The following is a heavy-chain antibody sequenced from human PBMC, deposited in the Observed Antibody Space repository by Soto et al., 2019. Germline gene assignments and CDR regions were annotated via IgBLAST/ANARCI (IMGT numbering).Heavy chain of an antibody. CDR1: GGSVRSGSYY. CDR3: ARVQGWFGSGASSLIFDF. Sequence: QVQLQESGPGLVRPSETLSLTCSVSGGSVRSGSYYWAWIRQPAGKALEWIGHIYYTGGTHYNPSLATRVTMSIDISIRQLSLRLKSATAADTAVYYCARVQGWFGSGASSLIFDFWGQGVLVTVSS. J-gene: IGHJ4*02. CDR2: IYYTGGT. D-gene: IGHD3-10*01. V-gene: IGHV4-61*01.